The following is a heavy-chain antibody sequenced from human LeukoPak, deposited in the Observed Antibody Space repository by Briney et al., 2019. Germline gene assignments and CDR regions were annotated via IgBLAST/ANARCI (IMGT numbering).Heavy chain of an antibody. V-gene: IGHV3-11*03. Sequence: GGSLRLSCAASGFTFSDSHMTWIRQAPGKGLECVSYISSSGTYTNYADSVKGRFTASRDNAKNSLFLQMNSLRAEDTAVYYCAGAGFDYWGQGTLVTVSS. J-gene: IGHJ4*02. CDR2: ISSSGTYT. CDR3: AGAGFDY. D-gene: IGHD4/OR15-4a*01. CDR1: GFTFSDSH.